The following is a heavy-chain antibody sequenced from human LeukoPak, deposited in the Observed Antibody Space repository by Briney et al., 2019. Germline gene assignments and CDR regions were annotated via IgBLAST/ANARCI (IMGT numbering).Heavy chain of an antibody. J-gene: IGHJ4*02. CDR3: AKGHFGAGHY. CDR1: GFTFDDFT. V-gene: IGHV3-43*02. Sequence: GGSLRLSCAASGFTFDDFTMHWFRQPPGRGLRWVSLITGDGGTTSYADSVKGRFTISRDNSKNSLYLHMNSLRNEDTALYYCAKGHFGAGHYWGQGTLVTVSS. D-gene: IGHD3-3*01. CDR2: ITGDGGTT.